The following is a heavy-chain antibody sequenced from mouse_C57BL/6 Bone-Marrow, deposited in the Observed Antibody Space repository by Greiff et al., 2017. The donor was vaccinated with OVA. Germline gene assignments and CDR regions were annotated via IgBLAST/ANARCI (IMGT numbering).Heavy chain of an antibody. Sequence: QVQLQQSGADLVRPGASVKMSCKASGYTFTSYSMHWVKQRPGQGLEWIGYINPSSGYTKYNQKFKDKATLTADKSSSTAYMQLSSLTSGDSAVDYGARYYDSSGYLWDFDVWGTGTTVTVAS. D-gene: IGHD1-1*01. CDR3: ARYYDSSGYLWDFDV. J-gene: IGHJ1*03. V-gene: IGHV1-4*01. CDR1: GYTFTSYS. CDR2: INPSSGYT.